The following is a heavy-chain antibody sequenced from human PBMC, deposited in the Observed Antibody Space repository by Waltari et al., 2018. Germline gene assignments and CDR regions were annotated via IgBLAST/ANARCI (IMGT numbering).Heavy chain of an antibody. CDR3: ATARITIFGVVMKAFDP. J-gene: IGHJ5*02. Sequence: EVQLVQSGAEVKKPGATVKISCKASGYTFTDYYMHWVQQAPGKGLEWMGRVDPEDGETIYAGKFQGKVTITADTSTDKAYMELSSLRSEDTAVYYCATARITIFGVVMKAFDPWGQGTLVTVSS. CDR1: GYTFTDYY. D-gene: IGHD3-3*01. V-gene: IGHV1-69-2*01. CDR2: VDPEDGET.